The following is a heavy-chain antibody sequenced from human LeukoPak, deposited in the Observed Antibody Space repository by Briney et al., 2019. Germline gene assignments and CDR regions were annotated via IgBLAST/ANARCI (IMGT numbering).Heavy chain of an antibody. J-gene: IGHJ3*02. CDR2: IYTSGST. Sequence: PSETLSLTCTVSGGSISSYYWSWIRQPAGKGLEWIGRIYTSGSTNYNPSLKSRVTMSVDTSKNQFSLKLSSVTAADTAVYYCARDAGATKPGNHDAFDIWGQGTMVTVSS. CDR3: ARDAGATKPGNHDAFDI. V-gene: IGHV4-4*07. D-gene: IGHD1-26*01. CDR1: GGSISSYY.